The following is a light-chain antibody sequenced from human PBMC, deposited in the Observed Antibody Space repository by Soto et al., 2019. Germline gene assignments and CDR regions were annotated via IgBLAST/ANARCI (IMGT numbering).Light chain of an antibody. J-gene: IGKJ1*01. CDR2: SAS. V-gene: IGKV3-15*01. Sequence: EIVMTQSPAPLSVSPGGRATLSCRASQSISDTLAWYQQKPGQAPRLLIYSASRRATGFPARFSGSGSGTDFTLTISSLQSEDFAVYYCQQYTNWPWTFGQGTKVDIK. CDR3: QQYTNWPWT. CDR1: QSISDT.